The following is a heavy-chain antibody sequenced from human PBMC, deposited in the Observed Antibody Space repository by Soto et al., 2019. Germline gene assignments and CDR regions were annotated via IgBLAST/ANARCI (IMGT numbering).Heavy chain of an antibody. Sequence: GALRLSCAASGFSFTTYGMSWVRQAPGKGLEWVSDISSTGLYTYLADSVKGRFTISRDNSKNTLYLQMNSLRVDDTAVYFCTKSWLFEKNWFDPWGQGTLVTVSS. CDR2: ISSTGLYT. D-gene: IGHD3-22*01. V-gene: IGHV3-23*01. J-gene: IGHJ5*02. CDR3: TKSWLFEKNWFDP. CDR1: GFSFTTYG.